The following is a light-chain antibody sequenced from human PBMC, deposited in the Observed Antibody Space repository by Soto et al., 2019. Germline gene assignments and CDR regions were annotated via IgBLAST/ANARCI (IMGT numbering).Light chain of an antibody. CDR1: QNIHSF. CDR2: GGS. Sequence: DIQMTQSPSSLAASVGERVTITCRASQNIHSFLNWYQQKPGKAPQVLIYGGSALQRGVPSSVSGSGSGTDFTLTISSLHPEVFASDFWQQSYNIPFTCGLGTRVDIK. V-gene: IGKV1-39*01. J-gene: IGKJ3*01. CDR3: QQSYNIPFT.